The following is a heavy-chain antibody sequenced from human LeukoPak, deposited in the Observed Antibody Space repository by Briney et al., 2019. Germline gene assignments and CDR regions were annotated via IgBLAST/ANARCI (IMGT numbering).Heavy chain of an antibody. CDR1: GFTFSSYW. D-gene: IGHD2-2*03. J-gene: IGHJ3*02. Sequence: GGSLRLSCAASGFTFSSYWMSWVRQAPGKGLEWVANIKQDGSEKYYVDSVKGRFTISRDNAKNSLYLQMNSLRAEDTAAYYCATSFNGYCSSTSCFDAFDIWGQGTMVTVSS. CDR2: IKQDGSEK. CDR3: ATSFNGYCSSTSCFDAFDI. V-gene: IGHV3-7*01.